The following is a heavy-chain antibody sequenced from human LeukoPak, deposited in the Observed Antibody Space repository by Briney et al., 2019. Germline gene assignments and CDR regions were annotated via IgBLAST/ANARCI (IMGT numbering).Heavy chain of an antibody. Sequence: SETLSLTCTVSGGSIISSGDYGWGGIRQPPGKGRDWFVSIYYTGTTYNDPSLKSRVTISVDTSKSHFSLRLTSVPAADTAVYYCARQRASGTWAFDIWGQGTMVTVSS. V-gene: IGHV4-39*01. D-gene: IGHD3-10*01. CDR1: GGSIISSGDY. CDR3: ARQRASGTWAFDI. J-gene: IGHJ3*02. CDR2: IYYTGTT.